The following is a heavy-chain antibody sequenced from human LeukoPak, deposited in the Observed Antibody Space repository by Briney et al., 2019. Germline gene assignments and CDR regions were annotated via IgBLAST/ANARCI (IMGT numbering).Heavy chain of an antibody. Sequence: GGSLRLSCAASGFTFSTYAMHWVRQAPGKGLEWVAVISYDESNKYYADSVKGRFTISRDNSKNTLYLQMTSPRAEDTAVYYCARQAWPQQYCSRTSCYNWFDPWGQGTLVAVSS. CDR2: ISYDESNK. CDR1: GFTFSTYA. J-gene: IGHJ5*02. V-gene: IGHV3-30*04. D-gene: IGHD2-2*01. CDR3: ARQAWPQQYCSRTSCYNWFDP.